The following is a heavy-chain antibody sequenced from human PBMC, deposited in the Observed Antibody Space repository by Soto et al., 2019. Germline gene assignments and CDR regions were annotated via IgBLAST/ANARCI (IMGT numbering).Heavy chain of an antibody. CDR3: AKVLQGYSSSWYWFDP. D-gene: IGHD6-13*01. V-gene: IGHV3-23*01. CDR1: GFNFSIYA. CDR2: ISGSGGST. Sequence: GGSLRLSCAASGFNFSIYAMSWVRHAPGKGLEWVSAISGSGGSTYYADSVKGRFTISRDNSKNTLYLQMNSLRAEDTAVYYCAKVLQGYSSSWYWFDPWGQGTLVPVSS. J-gene: IGHJ5*02.